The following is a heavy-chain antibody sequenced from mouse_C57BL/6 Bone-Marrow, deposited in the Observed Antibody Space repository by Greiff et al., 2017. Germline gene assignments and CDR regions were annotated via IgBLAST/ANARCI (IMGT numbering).Heavy chain of an antibody. CDR1: GYTFTSYW. V-gene: IGHV1-50*01. Sequence: VQLQQPGAELVKPGASVKLSCKASGYTFTSYWMQWVKQRPGQGLEWIGEIDPSDSYTNYNQKFKGKATLTVDTSSSTAYMQRSSLTSEDSAVYYCAGGVLPYAMDYWGQGTSVTVSS. CDR2: IDPSDSYT. CDR3: AGGVLPYAMDY. D-gene: IGHD2-14*01. J-gene: IGHJ4*01.